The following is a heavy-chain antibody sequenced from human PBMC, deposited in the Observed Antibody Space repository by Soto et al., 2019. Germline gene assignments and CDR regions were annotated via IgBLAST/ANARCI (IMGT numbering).Heavy chain of an antibody. CDR3: AAVRQHYFDF. CDR1: GGSISSGAYY. Sequence: QVQLQESGPGLVKPSQTLSLTCTVSGGSISSGAYYWSWIRQHPGKGLEWIGYIYYSASTYSNPSLKSRVAISVDKSKNQFSLKLSSVAAADTAVYYCAAVRQHYFDFWGQGTLVTVSS. J-gene: IGHJ4*02. V-gene: IGHV4-31*03. D-gene: IGHD1-1*01. CDR2: IYYSAST.